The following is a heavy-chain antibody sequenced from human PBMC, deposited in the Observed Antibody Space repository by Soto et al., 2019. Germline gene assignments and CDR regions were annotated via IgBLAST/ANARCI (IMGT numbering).Heavy chain of an antibody. CDR1: GFSLSGYV. D-gene: IGHD5-12*01. Sequence: GGSLRLSCEVSGFSLSGYVMHWVRQAPGKGLEWVAVIWYDGTTKNYADSVKGRFTISRDSSKNTVYLQMDSLKVEDTAVYYCARDVDRTSHLNWFDPWGQGVMVTVS. J-gene: IGHJ5*02. CDR3: ARDVDRTSHLNWFDP. CDR2: IWYDGTTK. V-gene: IGHV3-33*01.